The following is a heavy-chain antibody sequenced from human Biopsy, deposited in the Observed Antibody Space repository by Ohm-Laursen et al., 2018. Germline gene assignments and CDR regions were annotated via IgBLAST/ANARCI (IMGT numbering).Heavy chain of an antibody. J-gene: IGHJ1*01. CDR2: NIPILGTG. CDR1: GGTFSNYG. V-gene: IGHV1-69*06. CDR3: ATKLTGYFHH. Sequence: SSVKVSCNAPGGTFSNYGVNWVRQAPGQGLEWLGGNIPILGTGNYAQKFQDRVTVAADTSASTATMELRSLRSDDTAVYYCATKLTGYFHHWGQGTLVIVSS. D-gene: IGHD3-9*01.